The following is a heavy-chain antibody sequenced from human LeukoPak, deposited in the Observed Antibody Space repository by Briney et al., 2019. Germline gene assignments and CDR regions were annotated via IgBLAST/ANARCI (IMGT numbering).Heavy chain of an antibody. CDR2: IRYDGGSK. V-gene: IGHV3-30*02. CDR1: GFTFTTHG. J-gene: IGHJ4*02. CDR3: AKEELGALVY. Sequence: PGGSLRLSCAASGFTFTTHGTRWVRQAPGKGLEWVAFIRYDGGSKFYADSMKGRFTISRDNSKDTVYLQMISLRAEDTAVYYCAKEELGALVYWGQGTLATVSS. D-gene: IGHD1-7*01.